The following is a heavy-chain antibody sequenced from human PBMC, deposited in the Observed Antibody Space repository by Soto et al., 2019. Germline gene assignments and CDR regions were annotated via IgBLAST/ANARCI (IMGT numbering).Heavy chain of an antibody. D-gene: IGHD3-3*01. J-gene: IGHJ5*02. CDR3: ASTAYYDFWSGYYTGFWFDP. CDR1: GGSISSSSYY. CDR2: IYYSGST. Sequence: KPSETLSLTCTVSGGSISSSSYYWGWIRQPPGKGLEWIGSIYYSGSTYYNPSLKSRVTISVDTSKNQFSLKLSSVTAADTAVYYCASTAYYDFWSGYYTGFWFDPWGQGTLVTVSS. V-gene: IGHV4-39*01.